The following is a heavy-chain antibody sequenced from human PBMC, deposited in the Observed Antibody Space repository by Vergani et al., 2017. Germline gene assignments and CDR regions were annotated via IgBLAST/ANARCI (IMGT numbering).Heavy chain of an antibody. Sequence: EVQLVQSGAEVKKPGESLKISCQGSGYSITNYWIACVRQRPGKGLEWMGVIYAGDSDVRYSPSFQGQVTMSVDKSLSTAYLQWSILKASDTATYYCAKTNDFSSLYSSYNWFDPWGQGTQVTVSS. CDR2: IYAGDSDV. CDR3: AKTNDFSSLYSSYNWFDP. J-gene: IGHJ5*02. D-gene: IGHD3-3*01. V-gene: IGHV5-51*03. CDR1: GYSITNYW.